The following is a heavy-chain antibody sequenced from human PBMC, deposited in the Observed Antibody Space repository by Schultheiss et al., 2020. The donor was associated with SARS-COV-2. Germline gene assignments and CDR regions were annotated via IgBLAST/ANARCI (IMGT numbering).Heavy chain of an antibody. CDR3: TTVRDDFWSGYPNDY. D-gene: IGHD3-3*01. J-gene: IGHJ4*02. CDR1: RFTFSSYD. V-gene: IGHV3-13*04. Sequence: GGSLRLSCAASRFTFSSYDMHWVRHTTGKGLEWVSVIGTVGDTYYQGPVKGRFTISRDNSKNTLYLQMNSLRAEDTAVYYCTTVRDDFWSGYPNDYWGQGTLVTVSS. CDR2: IGTVGDT.